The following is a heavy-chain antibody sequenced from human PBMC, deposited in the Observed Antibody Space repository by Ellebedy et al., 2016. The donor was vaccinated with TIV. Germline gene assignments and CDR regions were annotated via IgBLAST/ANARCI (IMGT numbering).Heavy chain of an antibody. CDR2: IYSGGST. J-gene: IGHJ4*02. D-gene: IGHD2-21*02. CDR3: ARNRHVERGDCLDF. V-gene: IGHV3-66*01. Sequence: PGGSLRLSCEGSGFTVSSNYMSWVRQAPGKGLEWVSVIYSGGSTYYADSVKGRFTISRDNSKNTLYLQMNNLGAEDTAVFYCARNRHVERGDCLDFWGQGTLVTVSS. CDR1: GFTVSSNY.